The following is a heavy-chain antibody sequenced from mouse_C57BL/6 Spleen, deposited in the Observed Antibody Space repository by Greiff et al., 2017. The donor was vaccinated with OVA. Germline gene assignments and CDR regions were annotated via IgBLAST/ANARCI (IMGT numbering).Heavy chain of an antibody. CDR1: GYAFSSSW. CDR2: IYPGDGDT. V-gene: IGHV1-82*01. D-gene: IGHD1-1*01. J-gene: IGHJ3*01. Sequence: QVQLQQSGPELVKPGASVKISCKASGYAFSSSWMNWVKQRPGKGLEWIGRIYPGDGDTNYNGKFKGKATLTADKSSSTAYMQLSSLTSADSAVYFCARGITTVAVPFAYWGQGTLVTVSA. CDR3: ARGITTVAVPFAY.